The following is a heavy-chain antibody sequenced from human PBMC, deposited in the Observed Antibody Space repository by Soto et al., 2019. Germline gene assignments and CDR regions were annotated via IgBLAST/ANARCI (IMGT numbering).Heavy chain of an antibody. Sequence: EVQLLESGGGLVQPGGSLRLSCAASGFTFSGYAMSWVRQAPGKGLEWVSAISGSGGSTYYADSVKGRFTISRDNSKNTLYLQMNSLRAEDTAVYYCASRYGDYLFYFDYWGQGTLVTVSS. CDR3: ASRYGDYLFYFDY. J-gene: IGHJ4*02. D-gene: IGHD4-17*01. CDR1: GFTFSGYA. CDR2: ISGSGGST. V-gene: IGHV3-23*01.